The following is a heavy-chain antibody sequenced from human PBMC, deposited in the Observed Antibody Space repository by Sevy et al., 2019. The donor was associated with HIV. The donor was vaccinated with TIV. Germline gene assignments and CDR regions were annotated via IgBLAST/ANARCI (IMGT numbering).Heavy chain of an antibody. D-gene: IGHD6-19*01. CDR1: GFTFSNYV. Sequence: GGSLRLSCAASGFTFSNYVMHWVRQAPGKGLEWVTFIASYGNDEDYADSVKGRFTISRDNSKNTLYLQMNSLRAEDTAVYYCAREDIRVAGIGYYFHSWGQGTLVTVSS. J-gene: IGHJ4*02. V-gene: IGHV3-30*04. CDR3: AREDIRVAGIGYYFHS. CDR2: IASYGNDE.